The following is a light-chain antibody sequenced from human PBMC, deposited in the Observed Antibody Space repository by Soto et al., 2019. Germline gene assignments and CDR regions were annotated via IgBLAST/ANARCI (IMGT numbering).Light chain of an antibody. CDR1: QSVSSY. CDR3: QQRSNWQELT. V-gene: IGKV3-11*01. Sequence: EIVLTQSPATLSLSPGERATLSCRASQSVSSYLAWYQQKPGQAPRLLIYDASNRATGIPARFSGSGSGTGSTLTISSPEAEAFAVYYCQQRSNWQELTFGGGTKVEIK. J-gene: IGKJ4*01. CDR2: DAS.